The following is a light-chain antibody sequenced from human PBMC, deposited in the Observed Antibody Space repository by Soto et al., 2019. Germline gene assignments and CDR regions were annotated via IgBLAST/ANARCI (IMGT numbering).Light chain of an antibody. Sequence: SVLNSPASVSRAPGRSIGISCNGTSSDVGGYNSVSWYQQYPGKAPKLVIHDVSNRPSGVSDRFSGSKSGNTASLTISGLQAEDEADYYCSLWTSSSFYVFGSGTRVTVL. CDR2: DVS. CDR1: SSDVGGYNS. CDR3: SLWTSSSFYV. V-gene: IGLV2-14*01. J-gene: IGLJ1*01.